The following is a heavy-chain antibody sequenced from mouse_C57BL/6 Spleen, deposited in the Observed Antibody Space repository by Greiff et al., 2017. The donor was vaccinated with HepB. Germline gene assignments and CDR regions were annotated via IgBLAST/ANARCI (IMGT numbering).Heavy chain of an antibody. D-gene: IGHD2-12*01. CDR1: GYTFTSYW. V-gene: IGHV1-50*01. Sequence: QVQLQQPGAELVKPGASVKLSCKASGYTFTSYWMQWVKQRPGQGLEWIGEIDPSDSYTNYNQKFKGKATLTVDTSSSTAYMQLSSLTSEDSAVYYCARFGTTRDYFDYWGQGTTLTVSS. CDR3: ARFGTTRDYFDY. CDR2: IDPSDSYT. J-gene: IGHJ2*01.